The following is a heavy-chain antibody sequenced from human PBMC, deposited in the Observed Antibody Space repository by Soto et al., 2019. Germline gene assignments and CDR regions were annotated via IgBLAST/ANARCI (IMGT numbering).Heavy chain of an antibody. CDR2: INSDGTTT. Sequence: EVQLVESGGGLVQPGGSLRLSCAASGFTFSNYWIHWVRQAPVKGLVWVSRINSDGTTTNYADSVKGRFTISRDNARNTVFLQMNSLRAEDTAVYYCAKSARGVYGDFDWGQGTLVTVSS. D-gene: IGHD4-17*01. J-gene: IGHJ4*02. CDR3: AKSARGVYGDFD. V-gene: IGHV3-74*02. CDR1: GFTFSNYW.